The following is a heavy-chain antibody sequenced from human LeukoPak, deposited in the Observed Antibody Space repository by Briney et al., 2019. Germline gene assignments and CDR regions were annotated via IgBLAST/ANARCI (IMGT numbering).Heavy chain of an antibody. CDR1: GGSIGPYY. CDR3: AREDCSGGSCNSLDY. CDR2: IYTTGTA. J-gene: IGHJ4*02. Sequence: PSETLSLTCIISGGSIGPYYWSWIRQAAGKGPEWIGRIYTTGTADYNPSLKGRVFLSVDTSKNQFSLKVTSVTAADTAVYYCAREDCSGGSCNSLDYWGQGTLVTVSS. V-gene: IGHV4-4*07. D-gene: IGHD2-15*01.